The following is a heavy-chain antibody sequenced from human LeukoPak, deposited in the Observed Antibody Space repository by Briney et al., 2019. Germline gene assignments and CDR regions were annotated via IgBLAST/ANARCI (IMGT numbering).Heavy chain of an antibody. CDR3: ARRGLIDY. CDR2: IYYSGCT. J-gene: IGHJ4*02. D-gene: IGHD3/OR15-3a*01. V-gene: IGHV4-39*01. Sequence: PSETLSLTCTVSGGSISGSFYYWGWIRQPPGKGLEWIGSIYYSGCTYYNPSLKSRVTISVDTSKNQFSLNLSSVTAADTAVYYCARRGLIDYWGQGTLVTVSS. CDR1: GGSISGSFYY.